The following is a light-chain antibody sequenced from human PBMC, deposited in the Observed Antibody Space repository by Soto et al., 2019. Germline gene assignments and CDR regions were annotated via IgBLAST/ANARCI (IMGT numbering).Light chain of an antibody. V-gene: IGKV1-5*01. CDR1: QRITTW. CDR2: DVS. Sequence: DIQSTQSPSTLSTSVGDRVTNTCRASQRITTWLAWYQQKQGRAPKFLISDVSSLESGVQARFSGSGSGTDLTLTISSVQPDDFGSYYFQQYSYYPYTFGQRTKLEIK. J-gene: IGKJ2*01. CDR3: QQYSYYPYT.